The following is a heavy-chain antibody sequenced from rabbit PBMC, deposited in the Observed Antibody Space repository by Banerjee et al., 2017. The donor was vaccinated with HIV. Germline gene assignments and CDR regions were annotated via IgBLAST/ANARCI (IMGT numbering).Heavy chain of an antibody. CDR3: ARTGAGGYLYGMDL. Sequence: QEQLVESGGGLVQPGGSLKLSCKASGLDFSTYSMSWVRQAPGKGLEWIGYIDPVFGSTYYASWVNGRFTISSHNAQNTLYLQLNSLTAADTATYFCARTGAGGYLYGMDLWGPGTLVTVS. J-gene: IGHJ6*01. CDR2: IDPVFGST. D-gene: IGHD1-1*01. V-gene: IGHV1S47*01. CDR1: GLDFSTYS.